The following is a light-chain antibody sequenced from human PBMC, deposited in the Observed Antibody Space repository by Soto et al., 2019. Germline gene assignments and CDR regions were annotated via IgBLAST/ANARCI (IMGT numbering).Light chain of an antibody. CDR1: SSDVGGYHY. Sequence: QPALTQPPSASGSPGQSVTISCTGTSSDVGGYHYVSWYQQHPGKAPKLMIHEVTKRPSGVPDRFSGSKSGNTASLTVSGLQGEDEADYYCSSYAGSNNLVFGGGTKLTVL. V-gene: IGLV2-8*01. J-gene: IGLJ2*01. CDR3: SSYAGSNNLV. CDR2: EVT.